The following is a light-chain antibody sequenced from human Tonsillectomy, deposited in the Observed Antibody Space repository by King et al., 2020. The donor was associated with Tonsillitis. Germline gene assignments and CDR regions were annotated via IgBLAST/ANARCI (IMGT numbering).Light chain of an antibody. Sequence: GASSRATGIPPRTSGSGSGTDFTLTISALEPEDFAVYYCQQSSSYTFGQGTR. CDR3: QQSSSYT. J-gene: IGKJ5*01. CDR2: GAS. V-gene: IGKV3-20*01.